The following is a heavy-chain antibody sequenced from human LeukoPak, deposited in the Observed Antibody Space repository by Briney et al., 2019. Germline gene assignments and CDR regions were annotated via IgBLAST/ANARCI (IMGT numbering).Heavy chain of an antibody. CDR2: IIPIFGTA. V-gene: IGHV1-69*13. J-gene: IGHJ4*02. Sequence: SVKVSCKASGGTFSSYAISWVRQAPGQGLEWMGGIIPIFGTANYAQKFQGRVTITADESTSTPYMELSSLRSEDTAVYYCARERRLLWSGEGSKGFDYWGQGTLVTVSS. CDR3: ARERRLLWSGEGSKGFDY. D-gene: IGHD3-10*01. CDR1: GGTFSSYA.